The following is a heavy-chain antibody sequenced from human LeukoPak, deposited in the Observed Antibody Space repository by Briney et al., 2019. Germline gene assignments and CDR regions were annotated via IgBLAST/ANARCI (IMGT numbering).Heavy chain of an antibody. CDR2: ISSTSSYI. V-gene: IGHV3-21*01. D-gene: IGHD2-15*01. CDR1: GFTFSSYS. CDR3: ARVRCSGGSCYYMDV. Sequence: GGSLRLSCAASGFTFSSYSMNWVRQAPGKGLEWVSSISSTSSYIYYADSVKGRFTISRDNAKNSLYLQMNSLRAEDTAVYYCARVRCSGGSCYYMDVWGKGTTVTVSS. J-gene: IGHJ6*03.